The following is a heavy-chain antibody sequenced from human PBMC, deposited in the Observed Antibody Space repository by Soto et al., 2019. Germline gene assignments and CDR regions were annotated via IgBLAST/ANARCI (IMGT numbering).Heavy chain of an antibody. V-gene: IGHV3-33*01. Sequence: GGSLRLSCAASGFTFSSYGMHWFRQAPGKGLEWVAFIWYDGSNKYYADSVKGRFTISRDNSKNTLYLQMNSLRAEDTAVYYCARNNGDYGPTNYYYYGMDVWGQGTTVTVSS. CDR2: IWYDGSNK. D-gene: IGHD4-17*01. CDR1: GFTFSSYG. CDR3: ARNNGDYGPTNYYYYGMDV. J-gene: IGHJ6*02.